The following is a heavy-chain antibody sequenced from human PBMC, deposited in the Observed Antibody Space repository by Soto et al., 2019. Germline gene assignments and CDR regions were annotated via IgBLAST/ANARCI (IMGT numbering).Heavy chain of an antibody. CDR2: VSSAGGSK. D-gene: IGHD5-12*01. V-gene: IGHV3-30-3*01. J-gene: IGHJ4*02. CDR1: GFTFNTYV. Sequence: QVQLVESGGGVVQSGKSLRLSCAASGFTFNTYVMHWVRQAPGKGLEWLAFVSSAGGSKYYADSVTGRFTIARDNSQNTLHLQMNSLGPAETAGYYCARGGGYSGYDPLDYWGQGTLVTVSS. CDR3: ARGGGYSGYDPLDY.